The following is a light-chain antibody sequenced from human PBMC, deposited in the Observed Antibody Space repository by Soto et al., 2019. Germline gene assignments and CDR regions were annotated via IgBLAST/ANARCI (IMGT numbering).Light chain of an antibody. CDR1: NSNIGAGFG. CDR3: QSFDINVLALI. CDR2: SNT. V-gene: IGLV1-40*01. J-gene: IGLJ2*01. Sequence: QSVLTQPPSVSGAPGQRVTISCTGSNSNIGAGFGVQWYQQFPRTAPRLLIYSNTNRPSGVPDRFSASKSGTSASLAITGLRAEDEADYYCQSFDINVLALIFGVGTQLTAL.